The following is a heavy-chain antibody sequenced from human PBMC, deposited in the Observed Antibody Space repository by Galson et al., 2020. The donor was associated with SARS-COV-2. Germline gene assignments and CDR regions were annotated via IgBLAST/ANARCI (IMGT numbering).Heavy chain of an antibody. CDR3: ARDLAAAGNNWLDP. Sequence: SETLSLTCTVSGGSISSYYWSWIRQPAGKGLEWIGRINTSESTNYNPTLTSRVTMSVDTSKNQFSLKLSSVTAADTAVYYCARDLAAAGNNWLDPWGQGTLVTGSS. CDR2: INTSEST. D-gene: IGHD6-13*01. CDR1: GGSISSYY. V-gene: IGHV4-4*07. J-gene: IGHJ5*02.